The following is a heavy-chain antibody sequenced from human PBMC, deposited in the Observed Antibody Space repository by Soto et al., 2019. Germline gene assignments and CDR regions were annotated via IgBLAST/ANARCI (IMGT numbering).Heavy chain of an antibody. D-gene: IGHD3-22*01. Sequence: GGSLRLSCAASGFTFSSYWMHWVRQAPGKGLVWVSRINSDGSSTSYADSVKGRCTISRDNAKKTLYLQMNSLRAEDTAVYYCARDGYDSSGYYYAFDIWGQGTMVTVSS. CDR2: INSDGSST. J-gene: IGHJ3*02. V-gene: IGHV3-74*01. CDR3: ARDGYDSSGYYYAFDI. CDR1: GFTFSSYW.